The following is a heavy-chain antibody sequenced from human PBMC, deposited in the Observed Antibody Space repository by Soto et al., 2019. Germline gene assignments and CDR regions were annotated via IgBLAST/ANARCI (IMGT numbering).Heavy chain of an antibody. CDR3: ARDPLGTPFGYFKY. CDR1: GGSISSGGYY. Sequence: QAQLQESGPGLVKPSQTLSLTCTVSGGSISSGGYYWSWIRQHPGKGLEWIGNIYYSGRTYYTPYLKSRVTISVDTSKNQFSLKLSSVTAADTAVYYSARDPLGTPFGYFKYGGQGILVNVSS. J-gene: IGHJ4*02. CDR2: IYYSGRT. V-gene: IGHV4-31*03. D-gene: IGHD3-16*01.